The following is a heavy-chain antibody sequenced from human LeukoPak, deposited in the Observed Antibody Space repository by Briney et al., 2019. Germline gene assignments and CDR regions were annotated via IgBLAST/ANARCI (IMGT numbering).Heavy chain of an antibody. CDR1: GGSISSYF. CDR3: ARHDYYDSSGYFDY. D-gene: IGHD3-22*01. Sequence: SETLSLTCTVSGGSISSYFWSWIRQPPGKGLEWIGYIYYSGSTNYNPSLKSRVTISVDTSKNQFSLKLSSVTAADTAVYYCARHDYYDSSGYFDYWGQGTLVTVSS. J-gene: IGHJ4*02. CDR2: IYYSGST. V-gene: IGHV4-59*08.